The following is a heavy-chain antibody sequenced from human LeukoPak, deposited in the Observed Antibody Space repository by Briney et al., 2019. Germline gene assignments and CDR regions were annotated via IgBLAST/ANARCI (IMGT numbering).Heavy chain of an antibody. D-gene: IGHD1-26*01. Sequence: GGSLRLSCAASGFTFSSYWMSWVRQAPGKGLEWVSYISSAGVTIHYADSVKGRFTISRDNAKNSLYLQMNSLRAEDTAVYYCARAPVDWERLYYFDYWGRGTLVTVSS. CDR3: ARAPVDWERLYYFDY. CDR2: ISSAGVTI. V-gene: IGHV3-48*04. J-gene: IGHJ4*02. CDR1: GFTFSSYW.